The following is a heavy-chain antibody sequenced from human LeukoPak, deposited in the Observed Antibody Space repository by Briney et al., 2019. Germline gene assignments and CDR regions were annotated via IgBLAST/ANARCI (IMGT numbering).Heavy chain of an antibody. CDR1: GYTFTSYG. D-gene: IGHD2-21*02. Sequence: ASVKVSCKASGYTFTSYGINWVRQATGQGLEWMGWMNPNSGNTGYAQKFQGRVTMTRNTSISTAYMELSSLRSEDTAVYYCARTLSMTARNAYYYYYYGMDVWGQGTTVTVSS. J-gene: IGHJ6*02. V-gene: IGHV1-8*01. CDR2: MNPNSGNT. CDR3: ARTLSMTARNAYYYYYYGMDV.